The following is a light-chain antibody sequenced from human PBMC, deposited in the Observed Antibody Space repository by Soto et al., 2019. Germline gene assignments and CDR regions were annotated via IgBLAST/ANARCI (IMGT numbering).Light chain of an antibody. CDR3: AVWDDTVVV. CDR1: SPNIGTHP. J-gene: IGLJ2*01. Sequence: QSVLTQPPSASATPGQRVTISCSGSSPNIGTHPVNWYQHLPGTAPKLLIYRNNQRPSGVPDRFSGSKSDTSASLAISGLQSDDEGDYYCAVWDDTVVVFGGGTKLTVL. CDR2: RNN. V-gene: IGLV1-44*01.